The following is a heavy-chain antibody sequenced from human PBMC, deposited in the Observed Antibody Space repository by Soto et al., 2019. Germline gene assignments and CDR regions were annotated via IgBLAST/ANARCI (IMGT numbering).Heavy chain of an antibody. CDR1: GYTFTGYY. V-gene: IGHV1-2*04. CDR2: INPNSGGT. D-gene: IGHD6-13*01. Sequence: ASVKVSCKASGYTFTGYYMHWVRQAPGQGLEWMGWINPNSGGTNYAQKFQGWVTMTRDTSISTAYMELSRLRSDDTAVYYCARIRIAAAGIKDYYYGMDVWGQGTTVTVSS. J-gene: IGHJ6*02. CDR3: ARIRIAAAGIKDYYYGMDV.